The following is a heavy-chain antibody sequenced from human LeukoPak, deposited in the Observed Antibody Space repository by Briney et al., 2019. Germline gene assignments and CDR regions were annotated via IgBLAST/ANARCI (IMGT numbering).Heavy chain of an antibody. CDR1: GYSISSGYY. V-gene: IGHV4-38-2*02. CDR2: IYHSGST. CDR3: ARAVMVPYYFDY. D-gene: IGHD5-18*01. J-gene: IGHJ4*02. Sequence: SETLSLTCTVSGYSISSGYYWGWIRPPPGKGLEWIGSIYHSGSTYYNPSLKSRVTISVDTSKNQFSLKLTSVTAADMAVYYCARAVMVPYYFDYWGQGTLVTVSS.